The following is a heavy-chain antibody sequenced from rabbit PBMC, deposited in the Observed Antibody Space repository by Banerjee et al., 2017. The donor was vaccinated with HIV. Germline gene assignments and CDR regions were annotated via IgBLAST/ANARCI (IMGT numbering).Heavy chain of an antibody. Sequence: QQQLVESGGGLVQPEGSLTLTCKASGFSFSDRDVMCRVRQAPGKGLEWIACINAATGKPVYATWAKGRFTISRTSSTTVTLRMTSLTAADTATYFCARDTGSSFSSYGMDLWGQGTLVTVS. CDR1: GFSFSDRDV. V-gene: IGHV1S45*01. D-gene: IGHD8-1*01. CDR2: INAATGKP. J-gene: IGHJ6*01. CDR3: ARDTGSSFSSYGMDL.